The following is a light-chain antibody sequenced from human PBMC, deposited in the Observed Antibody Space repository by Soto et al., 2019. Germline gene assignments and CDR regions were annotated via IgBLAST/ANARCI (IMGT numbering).Light chain of an antibody. CDR2: GPF. V-gene: IGKV3-20*01. J-gene: IGKJ4*01. CDR3: RYYGATALT. CDR1: QSVHSSY. Sequence: VLTQSPGTLSLSPGESATLSCGASQSVHSSYIAWYQQKPGQAPRLLVYGPFYRAAGIPDRFSGGGSGTEFTLTISRLEPEDCAVYYCRYYGATALTFGGGTKVEI.